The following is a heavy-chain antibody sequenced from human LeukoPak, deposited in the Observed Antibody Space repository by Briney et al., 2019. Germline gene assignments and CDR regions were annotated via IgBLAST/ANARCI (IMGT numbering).Heavy chain of an antibody. V-gene: IGHV3-23*01. J-gene: IGHJ4*02. D-gene: IGHD3-16*01. Sequence: GSLRLPCAAPGFAFGVHAMSWVPQAPGKGPEWVATIGSGADLFYAESVKGRFTISRDDPRNTLWLQMNSLRAEDTALYYCAKDWTPHNRVYDCLDSWGQGTQVTVSS. CDR2: IGSGADL. CDR1: GFAFGVHA. CDR3: AKDWTPHNRVYDCLDS.